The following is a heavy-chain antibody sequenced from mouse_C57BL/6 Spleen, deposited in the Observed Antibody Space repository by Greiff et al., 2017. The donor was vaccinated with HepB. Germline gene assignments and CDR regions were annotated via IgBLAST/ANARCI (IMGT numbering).Heavy chain of an antibody. CDR3: ANYYGSSAFAY. J-gene: IGHJ3*01. D-gene: IGHD1-1*01. Sequence: VKLMESGPELVKPGASVKLSCKASGYTFTSYDINWVKQRPGQGLEWIGWIYPRDGSTKYNEKFKGKATLTVDTSSSTAYMELHSLTSEDSAVYFCANYYGSSAFAYWGQGTLVTVSA. V-gene: IGHV1-85*01. CDR1: GYTFTSYD. CDR2: IYPRDGST.